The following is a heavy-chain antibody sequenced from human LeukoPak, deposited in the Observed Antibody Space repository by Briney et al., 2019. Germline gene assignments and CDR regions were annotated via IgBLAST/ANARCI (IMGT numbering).Heavy chain of an antibody. CDR3: TTFVAPRAFDV. V-gene: IGHV3-66*01. D-gene: IGHD3-10*02. J-gene: IGHJ3*01. CDR1: GSSGTTNY. CDR2: VYGGDTT. Sequence: GGSLRLSCAASGSSGTTNYMSWVRQAPGKGLEFVSIVYGGDTTVYADSVKGRFTISRDTSKNTLFLQMSSQTVEDTAVYYCTTFVAPRAFDVWGQGTMVTVS.